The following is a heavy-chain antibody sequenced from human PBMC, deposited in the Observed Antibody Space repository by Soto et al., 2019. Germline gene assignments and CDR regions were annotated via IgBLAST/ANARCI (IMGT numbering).Heavy chain of an antibody. V-gene: IGHV4-31*03. Sequence: PSETLSLTCTVSGYSISRRGDPWTWLRHYPGKGLEWIGFISNSGRSFYNPSLKSRIAMSVDTSKNQFSLELRSVTAADTAIYFCARESTTPGVTCFDSWGQGTLVTVSS. CDR3: ARESTTPGVTCFDS. D-gene: IGHD5-18*01. CDR1: GYSISRRGDP. CDR2: ISNSGRS. J-gene: IGHJ4*02.